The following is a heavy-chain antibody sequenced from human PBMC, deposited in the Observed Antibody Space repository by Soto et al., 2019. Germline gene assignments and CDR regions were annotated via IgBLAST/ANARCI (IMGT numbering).Heavy chain of an antibody. D-gene: IGHD5-12*01. CDR3: ASGPPIWVTTIRNNCFDP. CDR2: ISHDGGNK. V-gene: IGHV3-30-3*01. Sequence: GGSLRLSCAASGFTFSSYAMSWVRQAPGEGLEWVAVISHDGGNKYYADSVKGRFTISRDNSKNTLYLQMNSLRAEDTAVYYCASGPPIWVTTIRNNCFDPWGQGTLVTVSS. CDR1: GFTFSSYA. J-gene: IGHJ5*02.